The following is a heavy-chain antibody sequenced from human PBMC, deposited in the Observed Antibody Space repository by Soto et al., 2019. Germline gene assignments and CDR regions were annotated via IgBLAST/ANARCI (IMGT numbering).Heavy chain of an antibody. CDR2: MNPNSGNT. D-gene: IGHD3-22*01. J-gene: IGHJ4*02. Sequence: ASVKVSCKASGYTFTSYDINWVRQATGQGLEWMGWMNPNSGNTGYAQKFQGRVTMTRNTSISTAYMELSSLRSEDTAVYYCARGLLNYYDSSGYSHTHDYWGQGTLVTVS. CDR1: GYTFTSYD. V-gene: IGHV1-8*01. CDR3: ARGLLNYYDSSGYSHTHDY.